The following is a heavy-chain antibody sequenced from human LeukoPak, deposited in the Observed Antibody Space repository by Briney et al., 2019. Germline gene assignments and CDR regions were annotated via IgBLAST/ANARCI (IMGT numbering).Heavy chain of an antibody. CDR1: GFTFSSYS. V-gene: IGHV3-21*01. CDR3: ARDQDYGDYAVVFGAFDI. J-gene: IGHJ3*02. D-gene: IGHD4-17*01. CDR2: ISSSSSYI. Sequence: GGSPRLSCAASGFTFSSYSMNWVRQAPGKGLEWVSSISSSSSYIYYADSVKGRFTISRDNAKNSLYLQMNSLRAEDTAVYYCARDQDYGDYAVVFGAFDIWGQGTMVTVSS.